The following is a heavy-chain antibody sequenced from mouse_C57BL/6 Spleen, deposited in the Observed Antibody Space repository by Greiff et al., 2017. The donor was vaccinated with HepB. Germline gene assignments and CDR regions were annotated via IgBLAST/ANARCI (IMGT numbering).Heavy chain of an antibody. J-gene: IGHJ2*01. D-gene: IGHD2-4*01. CDR2: IYPGSGST. CDR1: GYTFTSYW. Sequence: QVQLKQPGAELVKPGASVKMSCKASGYTFTSYWITWVKQRPGQGLEWIGDIYPGSGSTNYNEKFKSKATLTVDTSSSTAYMQLSSLTSEDSAVYYCASIYYDYDGGLFDYWGQGTTLTVSS. V-gene: IGHV1-55*01. CDR3: ASIYYDYDGGLFDY.